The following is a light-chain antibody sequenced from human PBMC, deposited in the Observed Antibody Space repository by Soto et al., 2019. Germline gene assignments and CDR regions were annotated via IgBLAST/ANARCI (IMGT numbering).Light chain of an antibody. CDR3: GTWDSTLSSDV. CDR1: SSNIGNNY. J-gene: IGLJ3*02. V-gene: IGLV1-51*01. CDR2: DND. Sequence: QSVLTQSPSVSAAPGLKVTISCSGSSSNIGNNYVSWYQQFPGTAPKVIIFDNDERPSGTPDRFSGSKSGTSATLVITELQTGDEADYYCGTWDSTLSSDVFGGGTKLTVL.